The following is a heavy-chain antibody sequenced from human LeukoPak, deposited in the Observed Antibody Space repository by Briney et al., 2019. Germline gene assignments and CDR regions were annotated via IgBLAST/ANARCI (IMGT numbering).Heavy chain of an antibody. Sequence: SGTLSLTCAVYGGSFSGYYWSWIRQPPGKGLEWIGEINHSGSTNYNPSLKSRVTISVDTSKNQFSLKLSSVTAADTAVYYCARSPSPYYDFWSGYSSHWYFDLWGRGTLVTVSS. D-gene: IGHD3-3*01. J-gene: IGHJ2*01. V-gene: IGHV4-34*01. CDR2: INHSGST. CDR1: GGSFSGYY. CDR3: ARSPSPYYDFWSGYSSHWYFDL.